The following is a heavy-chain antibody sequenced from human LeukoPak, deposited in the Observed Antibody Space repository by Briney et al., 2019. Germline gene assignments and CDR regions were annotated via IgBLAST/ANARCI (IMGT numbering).Heavy chain of an antibody. Sequence: GGSLRLSCAASGFTFSDYYMSWIRQAPGKGLEWLSYISRSGDIIYYADSVRGRFTISRDNAKSSLLLQMNTLRAEDTAVYYCARGDSYFDYWGQGSLVTVSS. J-gene: IGHJ4*02. CDR2: ISRSGDII. CDR1: GFTFSDYY. CDR3: ARGDSYFDY. V-gene: IGHV3-11*01. D-gene: IGHD2-21*02.